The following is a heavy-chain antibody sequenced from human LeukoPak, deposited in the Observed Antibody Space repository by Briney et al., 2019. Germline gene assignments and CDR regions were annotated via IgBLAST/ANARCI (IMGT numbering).Heavy chain of an antibody. J-gene: IGHJ6*02. V-gene: IGHV4-31*03. CDR3: ARDVGSGFSYYYGMDV. CDR2: IYYSGST. CDR1: GYSISSGGYY. D-gene: IGHD3-10*01. Sequence: SETLSLTCTVSGYSISSGGYYWSWIRQHPGKGLEWIGYIYYSGSTYYNPSLKSRVTISVDTSKNQFSLKLSSVTAADTAVYYCARDVGSGFSYYYGMDVWGQGTTVTVSS.